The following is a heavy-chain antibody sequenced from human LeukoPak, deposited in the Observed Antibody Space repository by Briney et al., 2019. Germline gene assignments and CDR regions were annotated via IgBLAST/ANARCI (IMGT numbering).Heavy chain of an antibody. V-gene: IGHV3-23*01. D-gene: IGHD3-9*01. J-gene: IGHJ5*02. CDR3: VKLPTGYPNWFDP. CDR2: IRGSGTDT. Sequence: GGSLRLSCAASGFNFGDSVMGWVRQAPAKGLEWVSTIRGSGTDTYYAESVKGRFTISRDNSKSTLYLQMNGLRAEDTALYYCVKLPTGYPNWFDPWGQGTLVIVSS. CDR1: GFNFGDSV.